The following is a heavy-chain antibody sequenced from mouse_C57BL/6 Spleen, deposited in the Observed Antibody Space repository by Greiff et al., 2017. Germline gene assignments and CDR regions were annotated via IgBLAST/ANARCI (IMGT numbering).Heavy chain of an antibody. CDR3: TRGIDGSSYAY. D-gene: IGHD1-1*01. Sequence: QVQLQQSGAELVRPGASVTLSCKASGYTFTDYEMHWVKQTPVHGLEWIGAIDPETGGTAYNQKFKGKAILTADKSSRPAYMELRSLTSEDSAFYYCTRGIDGSSYAYWGQGTTLTVSS. CDR2: IDPETGGT. V-gene: IGHV1-15*01. CDR1: GYTFTDYE. J-gene: IGHJ2*01.